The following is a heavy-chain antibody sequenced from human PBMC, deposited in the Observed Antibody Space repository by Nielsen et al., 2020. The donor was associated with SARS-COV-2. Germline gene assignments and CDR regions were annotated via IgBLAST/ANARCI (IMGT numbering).Heavy chain of an antibody. CDR2: ISAYNGNT. V-gene: IGHV1-18*04. CDR1: GYTFTSYY. D-gene: IGHD5-18*01. CDR3: VRGGAGVTAMVNGDY. J-gene: IGHJ4*02. Sequence: ASVKVSCKASGYTFTSYYMHWVRQAPGQGLEWMGWISAYNGNTNYAQKLQGRVTMTTDTSTSTAYMELRSLRSDDTAVYYCVRGGAGVTAMVNGDYWGQGTLVTVSS.